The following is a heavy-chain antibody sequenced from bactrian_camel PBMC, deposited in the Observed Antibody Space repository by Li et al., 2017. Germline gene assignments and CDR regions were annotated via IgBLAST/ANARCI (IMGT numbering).Heavy chain of an antibody. D-gene: IGHD7*01. V-gene: IGHV3S53*01. Sequence: VQLVESGGGSVQAGGSLKLSCAASDSTYRPYCMGWFRQGPGKEREGVAAIDSDGITSYADSVEGRFTISKDNAKSTVYLQMNSLKLEDTAMYYCAAAAGLFGGTCLDVRSVDYWGQGTQVTVS. J-gene: IGHJ4*01. CDR1: DSTYRPYC. CDR3: AAAAGLFGGTCLDVRSVDY. CDR2: IDSDGIT.